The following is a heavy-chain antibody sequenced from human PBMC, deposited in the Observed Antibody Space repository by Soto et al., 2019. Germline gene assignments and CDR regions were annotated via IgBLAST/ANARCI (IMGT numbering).Heavy chain of an antibody. J-gene: IGHJ4*02. D-gene: IGHD4-17*01. V-gene: IGHV5-51*01. CDR1: GYAFTIYW. Sequence: ESMNISFPVCGYAFTIYWIGLVRQMPGKGLEWMGIIYPSDSDTRYSPSFQGQVTISADQSINTDYLQWDSLKASDTAIYYCARPANTVADHFDLWGQGTQVTVYS. CDR3: ARPANTVADHFDL. CDR2: IYPSDSDT.